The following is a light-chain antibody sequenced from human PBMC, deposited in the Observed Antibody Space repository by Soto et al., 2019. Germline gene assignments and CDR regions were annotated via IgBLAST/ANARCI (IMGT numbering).Light chain of an antibody. CDR2: DAS. Sequence: EIVLTQSPATLSLSPGERATLSCRASQSVSSYLAWYQQKPGQAPRLLIYDASNRATGIPARFSGSGSGTDFTLTISSLEPEDFAVYYWQQRNNWPPRWTFGQGTKVEIK. V-gene: IGKV3-11*01. J-gene: IGKJ1*01. CDR3: QQRNNWPPRWT. CDR1: QSVSSY.